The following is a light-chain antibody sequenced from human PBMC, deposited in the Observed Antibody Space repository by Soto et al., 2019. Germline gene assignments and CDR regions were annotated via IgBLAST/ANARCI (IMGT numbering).Light chain of an antibody. V-gene: IGKV1-33*01. CDR1: QDISNY. J-gene: IGKJ5*01. CDR3: QQYSPIIT. CDR2: DAS. Sequence: DIHMTQSPSSLSASVGDIFTITCQASQDISNYLNWYQQKLGKAPKLLIYDASNLETGVPSRLSGSGSGTDFPFTISRMKPEDTATYYCQQYSPIITFGQGTRLEIK.